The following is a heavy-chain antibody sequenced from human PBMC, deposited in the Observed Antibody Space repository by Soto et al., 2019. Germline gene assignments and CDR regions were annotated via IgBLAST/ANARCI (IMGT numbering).Heavy chain of an antibody. Sequence: EVQLVESGGGLVKPGGSLRLSCAASGFTFSSYSMNWVRQAPGKGLEWVSSISSGSDYIFYADSVKGRFTISSDNAKNSLFLKMNSLTADDTAVFYCARSPGGDAFNVGGQGTVVTVSS. V-gene: IGHV3-21*01. CDR1: GFTFSSYS. J-gene: IGHJ3*01. CDR3: ARSPGGDAFNV. CDR2: ISSGSDYI.